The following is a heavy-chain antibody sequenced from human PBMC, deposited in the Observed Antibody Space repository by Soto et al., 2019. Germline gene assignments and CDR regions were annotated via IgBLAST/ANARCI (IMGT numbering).Heavy chain of an antibody. D-gene: IGHD4-17*01. Sequence: EVQLLESGGGLVQPGGSLRLSCAASGFTFSSYAMSWVRQAPGKGLEWVSAISGSGGSTYYADSVKGRFTISRDNSKNPLSLQMNSLRAEDTAVYYCAKDLKGDYVTGVCDYGGQGTLVTVSS. CDR2: ISGSGGST. CDR3: AKDLKGDYVTGVCDY. J-gene: IGHJ4*02. V-gene: IGHV3-23*01. CDR1: GFTFSSYA.